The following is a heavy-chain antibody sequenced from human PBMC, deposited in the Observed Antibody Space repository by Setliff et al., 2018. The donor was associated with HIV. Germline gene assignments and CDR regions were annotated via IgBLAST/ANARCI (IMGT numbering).Heavy chain of an antibody. CDR3: ARGGGWDYNYYMDV. V-gene: IGHV6-1*01. CDR1: GDSVSSNTAV. D-gene: IGHD6-19*01. CDR2: TYYRSKWSN. Sequence: SQTLSLTCAISGDSVSSNTAVWNWIRQSPSRGLEWLGRTYYRSKWSNDYAVSVKSRITINPDTSKNQFSLQLNSVTPEDTAVYFCARGGGWDYNYYMDVWDKGTTVTVS. J-gene: IGHJ6*03.